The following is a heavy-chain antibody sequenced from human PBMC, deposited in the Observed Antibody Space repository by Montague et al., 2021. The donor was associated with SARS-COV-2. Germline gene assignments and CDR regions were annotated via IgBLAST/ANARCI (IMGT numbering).Heavy chain of an antibody. CDR3: ARGPHSNTWYDPGDY. D-gene: IGHD6-13*01. CDR2: IFHSWTT. CDR1: GGSISNYY. Sequence: SETLSLTCTVSGGSISNYYWCWIRQTPGKGLEWIWFIFHSWTTNYNSSLKSRVTISTDTSKNHFSLRLTSVTTTDTAVYYCARGPHSNTWYDPGDYWGQGILVTVSP. J-gene: IGHJ4*02. V-gene: IGHV4-59*01.